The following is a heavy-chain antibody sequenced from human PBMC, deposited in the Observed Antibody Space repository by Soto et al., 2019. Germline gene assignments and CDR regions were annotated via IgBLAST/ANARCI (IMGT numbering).Heavy chain of an antibody. CDR3: ARTPVDTAMVTPNSYYYYGMDV. CDR1: GFTFSSYG. D-gene: IGHD5-18*01. V-gene: IGHV3-33*01. Sequence: GGSLRLSCAASGFTFSSYGMHWVRQASGKGLEWVAVIWYDGSNKYYADSVKGRFTISRDNSKNTLYLQMNSLRAEDTAVYYCARTPVDTAMVTPNSYYYYGMDVWGQGTTVTVSS. J-gene: IGHJ6*02. CDR2: IWYDGSNK.